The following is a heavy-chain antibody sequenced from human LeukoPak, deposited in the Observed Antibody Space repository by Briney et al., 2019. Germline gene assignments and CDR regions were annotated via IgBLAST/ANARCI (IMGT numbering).Heavy chain of an antibody. Sequence: GESLKISCQVSGYSFINYWVGWVRQMPGKGPESMGIIYPADSDTTYSPSFQGQVTISADKSISTVYLQWSSLKASDTAMYYCARQSRDGSKTRGYYFDYWGQGTLVTVSS. V-gene: IGHV5-51*01. CDR2: IYPADSDT. CDR3: ARQSRDGSKTRGYYFDY. J-gene: IGHJ4*02. D-gene: IGHD3-10*01. CDR1: GYSFINYW.